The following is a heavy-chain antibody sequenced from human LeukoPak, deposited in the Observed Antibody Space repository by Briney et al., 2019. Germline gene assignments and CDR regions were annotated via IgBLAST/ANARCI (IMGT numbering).Heavy chain of an antibody. D-gene: IGHD3-10*01. CDR3: ALPYGSGIERYVY. J-gene: IGHJ4*02. CDR2: IDPSDSYT. CDR1: GYSFTSYW. Sequence: GESLQISCQGSGYSFTSYWISWVRQMPGKGLEWMGRIDPSDSYTNYSPSFQGHVTISADKSISTAYLQWSSLKASDTAMYYCALPYGSGIERYVYWGQGTLVTVSS. V-gene: IGHV5-10-1*01.